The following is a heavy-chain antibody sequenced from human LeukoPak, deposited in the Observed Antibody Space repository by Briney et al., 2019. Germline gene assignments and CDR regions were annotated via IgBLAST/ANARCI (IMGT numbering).Heavy chain of an antibody. CDR2: INPNSGGT. CDR3: AREATTEHLFDY. CDR1: GYTFTGYY. J-gene: IGHJ4*02. Sequence: GASVKVSCKASGYTFTGYYMHWVRQAPGQGLEWMGWINPNSGGTNYAQKFQGRVTMTRDTSINTAYMELSRLRSDDTAVYYCAREATTEHLFDYWGQGTLVTVSS. V-gene: IGHV1-2*02. D-gene: IGHD5-12*01.